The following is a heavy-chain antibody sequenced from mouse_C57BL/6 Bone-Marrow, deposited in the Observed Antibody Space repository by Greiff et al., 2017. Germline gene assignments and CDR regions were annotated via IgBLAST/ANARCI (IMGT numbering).Heavy chain of an antibody. CDR3: LCKGHYYPGWFAY. Sequence: VQLQQSGAELVRPGASVTLSCKASGYTFTDYEMHWVKQTPVHGLEWIGAIDPETGGTAYNQKFKGKAILTADKSSSTAYMELRSLTSEDSAVYYCLCKGHYYPGWFAYWGQGTLVTVSA. V-gene: IGHV1-15*01. D-gene: IGHD1-1*01. J-gene: IGHJ3*01. CDR2: IDPETGGT. CDR1: GYTFTDYE.